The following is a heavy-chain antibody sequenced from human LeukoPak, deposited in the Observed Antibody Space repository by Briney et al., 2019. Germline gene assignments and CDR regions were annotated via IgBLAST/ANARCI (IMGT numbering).Heavy chain of an antibody. CDR3: ADYGVSGVRNNFY. D-gene: IGHD3-3*01. J-gene: IGHJ4*02. CDR2: ISVASNT. V-gene: IGHV3-23*01. Sequence: GGSLRLSCAASGLAFSSYAMSWVRQAPGKGLEWVSTISVASNTFYSDSVKGRFTISRDNSRNTVYLQMTSLRADDTAVYYCADYGVSGVRNNFYWGQGTLVTVSS. CDR1: GLAFSSYA.